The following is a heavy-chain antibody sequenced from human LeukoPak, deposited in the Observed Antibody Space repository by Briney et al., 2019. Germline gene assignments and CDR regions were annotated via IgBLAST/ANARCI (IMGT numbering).Heavy chain of an antibody. V-gene: IGHV4-39*07. J-gene: IGHJ5*02. CDR2: INHSGST. CDR1: GGSISSSSYY. CDR3: ARAENNWFDP. Sequence: SETLSLTCTVSGGSISSSSYYWGWIRQPPGKGLEWIGEINHSGSTNYNPSLKSRVTISVDRSKNQFSLKLSSVTAADTAVYYCARAENNWFDPWGQGTLVTVSS.